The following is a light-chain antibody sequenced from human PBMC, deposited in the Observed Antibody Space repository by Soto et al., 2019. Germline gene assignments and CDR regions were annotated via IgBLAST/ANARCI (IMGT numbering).Light chain of an antibody. CDR3: QQSYSTPFT. V-gene: IGKV1-39*01. J-gene: IGKJ3*01. Sequence: DLQMTQSPSSLSASVGDRVTITCRASQSISTYLNWYQQKLGNAPKLLIYAASSLQSGVPSRFSGDGSGTDFTLTISSLQPEDFATYYCQQSYSTPFTFGPGTKVDIK. CDR2: AAS. CDR1: QSISTY.